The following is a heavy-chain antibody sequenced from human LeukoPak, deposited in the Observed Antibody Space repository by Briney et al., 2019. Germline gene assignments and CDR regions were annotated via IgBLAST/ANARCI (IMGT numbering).Heavy chain of an antibody. J-gene: IGHJ4*02. CDR1: GFTFSRYA. CDR2: ISTGGDNR. D-gene: IGHD1-26*01. V-gene: IGHV3-21*04. CDR3: ARSGSHDY. Sequence: PGGPLRLSCAASGFTFSRYAMNWVRQAPEKGLEWVSYISTGGDNRFYADSVKGRFTISRDNAKNSLYLQMNSLRADDTAVYYCARSGSHDYWGQGTLVTVSS.